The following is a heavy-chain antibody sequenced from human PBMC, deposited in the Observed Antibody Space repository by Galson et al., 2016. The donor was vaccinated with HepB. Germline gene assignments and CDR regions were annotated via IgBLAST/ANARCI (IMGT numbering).Heavy chain of an antibody. V-gene: IGHV3-15*01. D-gene: IGHD2-15*01. CDR3: TTTMGPPLGY. CDR1: GFAFTNAW. Sequence: SLRLSCAASGFAFTNAWMSWVRQKPGNRPEWVGRIKARIDGGTVDYAAPVKGRFTISRDDSKNFLYLEMNSLQTEDTAMYDCTTTMGPPLGYWGPGTLVTVSS. J-gene: IGHJ4*02. CDR2: IKARIDGGTV.